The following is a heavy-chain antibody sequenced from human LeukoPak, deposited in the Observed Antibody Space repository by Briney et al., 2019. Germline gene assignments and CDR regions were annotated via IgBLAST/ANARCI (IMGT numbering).Heavy chain of an antibody. Sequence: TGGSLRLSCAASGFTFSSYAMSWVRQSPGKGLEWVSAISGSCGSTYYADSVKGRFTISRDNSKNTLYPQMNSLRAEDTAVYYCAKDCVDYYDSSGYYWGAFDYWGQGTLVTVSS. J-gene: IGHJ4*02. CDR1: GFTFSSYA. D-gene: IGHD3-22*01. CDR3: AKDCVDYYDSSGYYWGAFDY. V-gene: IGHV3-23*01. CDR2: ISGSCGST.